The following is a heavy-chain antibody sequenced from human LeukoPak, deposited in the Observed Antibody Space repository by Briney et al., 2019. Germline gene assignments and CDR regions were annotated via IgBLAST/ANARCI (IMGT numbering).Heavy chain of an antibody. Sequence: GGSLRLSCAASGFTFDDYAIHWVRQAPGKGLEWVSGINWNSGSKHYADSVKGRFTISRDNAKNSLYVQMNSLRAEDTAVYYCARGPGHGHYFDYWGQGTLLTVSS. J-gene: IGHJ4*02. CDR2: INWNSGSK. CDR3: ARGPGHGHYFDY. D-gene: IGHD4-17*01. CDR1: GFTFDDYA. V-gene: IGHV3-9*01.